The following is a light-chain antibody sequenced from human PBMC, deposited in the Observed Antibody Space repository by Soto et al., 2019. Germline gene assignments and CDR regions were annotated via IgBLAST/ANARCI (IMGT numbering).Light chain of an antibody. Sequence: EIVLTQSSATLSLSPGDRATLSCRASQNVRSDYFAWYQQKPGQAPRVIIFGVSTRASATPDRFRGSGSGTYFTLTISRLEPDDFALYYCQQRSDRLPITFGQGTRLEIK. J-gene: IGKJ5*01. CDR1: QNVRSDY. V-gene: IGKV3D-20*02. CDR2: GVS. CDR3: QQRSDRLPIT.